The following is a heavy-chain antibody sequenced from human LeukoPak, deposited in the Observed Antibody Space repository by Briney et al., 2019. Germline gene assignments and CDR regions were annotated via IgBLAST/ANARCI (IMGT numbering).Heavy chain of an antibody. CDR2: ISSSSSTI. D-gene: IGHD1-7*01. CDR1: GFTFSSYG. Sequence: GGSLRLSCAASGFTFSSYGMNWVRQAPGKGLEWVSYISSSSSTIYYADSVKGRFTISRDNAKSSLYLQMNSLRAEDTAVYYCARANWNYVNWFDPWGQGTLVTVSS. CDR3: ARANWNYVNWFDP. J-gene: IGHJ5*02. V-gene: IGHV3-48*01.